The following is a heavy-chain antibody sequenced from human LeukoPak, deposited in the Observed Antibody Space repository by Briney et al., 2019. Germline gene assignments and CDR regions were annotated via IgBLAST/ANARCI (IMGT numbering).Heavy chain of an antibody. CDR2: IYYSGSI. J-gene: IGHJ3*02. D-gene: IGHD2-2*01. CDR1: GGSFSSSY. Sequence: AETLTLTCTASGGSFSSSYWSWIRQPPGKGLEWIGYIYYSGSIIYNPSLKSRVTISIDTAKNQFYLRLSSVTAADTAVYYCANYCSSTSCYDAFDIWGQGTMVTVSS. V-gene: IGHV4-59*08. CDR3: ANYCSSTSCYDAFDI.